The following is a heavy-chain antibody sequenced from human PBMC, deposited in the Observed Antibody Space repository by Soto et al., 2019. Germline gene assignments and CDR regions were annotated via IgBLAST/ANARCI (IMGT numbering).Heavy chain of an antibody. CDR2: TYYRSKWYN. J-gene: IGHJ4*02. V-gene: IGHV6-1*01. CDR3: ARDVGTIMPLEY. D-gene: IGHD1-1*01. Sequence: SQTLSLTCAISVDCVSSKSAAWNWIRQSPSRGLEWLGRTYYRSKWYNDYAVSVKSRININPDTSKNQFSLQLNSVTLEDTAVYYCARDVGTIMPLEYWGPGAVLSVAS. CDR1: VDCVSSKSAA.